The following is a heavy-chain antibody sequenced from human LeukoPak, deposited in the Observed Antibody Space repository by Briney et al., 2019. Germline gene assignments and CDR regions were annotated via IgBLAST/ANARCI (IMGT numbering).Heavy chain of an antibody. D-gene: IGHD4-11*01. CDR2: ISSSGSTI. CDR1: GFTLSSYE. J-gene: IGHJ3*02. CDR3: ASTGDAFDI. Sequence: GGSLRLSCAASGFTLSSYEINWVRQAPGKGLGWVSYISSSGSTIYYADSVKGRFTISRDNAKNSLYLQMNSLRAEDTAVYYCASTGDAFDIWGQGTMVTVSS. V-gene: IGHV3-48*03.